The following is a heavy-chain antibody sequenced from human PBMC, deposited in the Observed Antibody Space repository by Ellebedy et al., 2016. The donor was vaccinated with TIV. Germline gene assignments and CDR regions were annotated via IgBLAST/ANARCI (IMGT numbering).Heavy chain of an antibody. D-gene: IGHD3-22*01. J-gene: IGHJ5*02. CDR2: INHSGST. CDR1: GGSFSGYY. Sequence: MPSETLSLTCAVYGGSFSGYYWSWIRQPPGKGLEWIGEINHSGSTNYNPSLKSRVTISVDTSKNQFSLKLSYVTAADTAMYYCARVKYYDSSGYYYFSCWFDPWGQGTLVTVSS. CDR3: ARVKYYDSSGYYYFSCWFDP. V-gene: IGHV4-34*01.